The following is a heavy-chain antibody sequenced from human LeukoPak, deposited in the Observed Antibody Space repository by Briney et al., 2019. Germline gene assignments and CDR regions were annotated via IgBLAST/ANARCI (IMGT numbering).Heavy chain of an antibody. Sequence: GESLKISTKASGDSFISYWIGCVRQMPGEGREWMGIIYPGDCDTRYSPSFQGQVTISADKSISTAYLQWSSLKASDTAMYYCARAFGLFFFGVVTLFDYWGQGTLVTVSS. CDR1: GDSFISYW. J-gene: IGHJ4*02. CDR2: IYPGDCDT. D-gene: IGHD3-3*01. V-gene: IGHV5-51*01. CDR3: ARAFGLFFFGVVTLFDY.